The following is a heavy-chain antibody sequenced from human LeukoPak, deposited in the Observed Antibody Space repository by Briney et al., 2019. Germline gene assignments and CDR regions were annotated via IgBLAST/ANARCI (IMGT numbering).Heavy chain of an antibody. J-gene: IGHJ6*02. V-gene: IGHV3-66*02. CDR3: ARVLGSYYYAMDV. Sequence: GGSLRLSCAAASGFTVSSNYMSWVRQAPGKGLERVSVIYGGGSTSYADSVKGRFTFSRDTSKNTLYLQMNSLRPEDTAVYYCARVLGSYYYAMDVWGQGTTVTVSS. D-gene: IGHD7-27*01. CDR1: GFTVSSNY. CDR2: IYGGGST.